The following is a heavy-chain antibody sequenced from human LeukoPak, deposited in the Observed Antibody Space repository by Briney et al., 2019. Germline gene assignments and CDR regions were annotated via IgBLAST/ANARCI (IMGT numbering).Heavy chain of an antibody. Sequence: GGSLRLSCAASGFTFSNYGMHWVRQAPGKGLEWVAVIWYDGSNKYYADSVKGRFTISRDNAKNSLYLQMNSLRAEDTAVYYCARVRITGTSPIYYYYGMDVWGQGTTVTVSS. CDR1: GFTFSNYG. V-gene: IGHV3-33*01. J-gene: IGHJ6*02. D-gene: IGHD1-20*01. CDR2: IWYDGSNK. CDR3: ARVRITGTSPIYYYYGMDV.